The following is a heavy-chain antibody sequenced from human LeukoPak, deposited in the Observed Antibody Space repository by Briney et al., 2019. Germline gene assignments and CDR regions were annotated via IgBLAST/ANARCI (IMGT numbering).Heavy chain of an antibody. CDR1: GFTFGDYA. D-gene: IGHD3-22*01. CDR3: ARLYDGSAYHADHLDY. CDR2: ISSSSSTI. V-gene: IGHV3-48*01. J-gene: IGHJ4*02. Sequence: GGSLRLSCTASGFTFGDYAMSWFRQAPGKGLEWVSYISSSSSTIYYADSVKGRFTISRDNAKNSLYLQMNSLRAEDTAVYYCARLYDGSAYHADHLDYWGQGTLVIVSS.